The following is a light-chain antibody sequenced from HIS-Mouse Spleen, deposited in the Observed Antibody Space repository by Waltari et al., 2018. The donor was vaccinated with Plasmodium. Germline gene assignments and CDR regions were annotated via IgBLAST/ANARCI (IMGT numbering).Light chain of an antibody. CDR1: QSVSSSY. V-gene: IGKV3-20*01. J-gene: IGKJ1*01. Sequence: EIVLTQSPGTLSLYPGERATLSCRASQSVSSSYLAWYQQKPGQAPRLLIYGASSRATGIPDRFSGSGSGTDFTLTISRLEPEDFAVYYCQQYGSSGTFGQGTKVEIK. CDR3: QQYGSSGT. CDR2: GAS.